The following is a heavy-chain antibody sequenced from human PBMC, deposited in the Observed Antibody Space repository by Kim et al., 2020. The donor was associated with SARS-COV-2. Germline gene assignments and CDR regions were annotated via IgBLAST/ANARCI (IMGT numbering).Heavy chain of an antibody. CDR3: ARDKVGLLDY. J-gene: IGHJ4*02. CDR2: ISYDGSNK. V-gene: IGHV3-33*05. D-gene: IGHD1-7*01. CDR1: GFTFSSYG. Sequence: GGSLRLSCAASGFTFSSYGMHWVRQAPGKGLEWVAVISYDGSNKYYADSVKGRFTISRDNSKNTLYLQMNSLRAEDTAVYYCARDKVGLLDYWGQGTLVTVSS.